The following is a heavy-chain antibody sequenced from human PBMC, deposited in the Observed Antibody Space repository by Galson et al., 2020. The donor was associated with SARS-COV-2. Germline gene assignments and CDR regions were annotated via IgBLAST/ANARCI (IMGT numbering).Heavy chain of an antibody. D-gene: IGHD2-15*01. J-gene: IGHJ5*02. V-gene: IGHV4-39*02. CDR2: IYSSGST. CDR3: AREVVVVVATNWFDP. CDR1: GGSVSSTSFK. Sequence: SETLSLTCSVSGGSVSSTSFKWGWIRQAPGKGLEWIGSIYSSGSTYSNPSLKSRVTMSLDTSKNHFSLKLSSVTAADTAVYYCAREVVVVVATNWFDPWGQGTLGTVSS.